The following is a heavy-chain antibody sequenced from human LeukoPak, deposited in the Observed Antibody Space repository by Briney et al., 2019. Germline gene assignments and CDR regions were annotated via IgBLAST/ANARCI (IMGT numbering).Heavy chain of an antibody. J-gene: IGHJ4*02. V-gene: IGHV3-23*01. CDR3: AKGKIFGVVARFDY. Sequence: GGSLRLSCAASVFTFSSHAVSCVRDAPGKGLGWVSPISGSGGSTFYAVSVKGRFTISRDKSKNTLYLKRKRLRPGDRAVYYFAKGKIFGVVARFDYWGQGTLATVSS. CDR2: ISGSGGST. D-gene: IGHD3-3*01. CDR1: VFTFSSHA.